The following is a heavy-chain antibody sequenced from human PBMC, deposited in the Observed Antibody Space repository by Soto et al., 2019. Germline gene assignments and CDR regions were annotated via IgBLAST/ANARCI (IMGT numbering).Heavy chain of an antibody. J-gene: IGHJ4*02. CDR3: ARADIVGTGFFDY. Sequence: QVQLQESGPGLVKPSETLSLTCTVSGGSVSSGSYYWNWIRQPPGKGLEWIGYIDNSGSTKYNPSLKSRVTISVDTSKNNFSLKLNSVTAADTAVYYCARADIVGTGFFDYWGLGTLVTVSS. V-gene: IGHV4-61*01. CDR1: GGSVSSGSYY. CDR2: IDNSGST. D-gene: IGHD5-12*01.